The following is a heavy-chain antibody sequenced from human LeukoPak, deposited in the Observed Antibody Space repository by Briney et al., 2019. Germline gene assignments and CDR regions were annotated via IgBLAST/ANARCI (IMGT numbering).Heavy chain of an antibody. Sequence: ASVKVSFKASGYSITTYGISWVRRAPGQGLEWMGWISAYNGQTTYAQKLQGRVSMTTDTSTSTVYMELRSLRSDDTAVYYCATIYAFWTAYLDQWGQGTLVTVSS. CDR1: GYSITTYG. D-gene: IGHD3/OR15-3a*01. CDR3: ATIYAFWTAYLDQ. CDR2: ISAYNGQT. V-gene: IGHV1-18*01. J-gene: IGHJ4*02.